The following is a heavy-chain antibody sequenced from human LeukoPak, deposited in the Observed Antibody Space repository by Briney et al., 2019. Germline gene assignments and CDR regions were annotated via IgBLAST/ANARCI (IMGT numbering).Heavy chain of an antibody. J-gene: IGHJ4*02. D-gene: IGHD5-18*01. CDR1: GGSISSYY. CDR2: IYYGGST. Sequence: SETLSLTCTVSGGSISSYYWSWIRQPPGKGLEWIGYIYYGGSTNYNPSLKSRVTISVDTSKNQFSLKLSSVTAADTAVYYCAREAPRGYSYGSFDYWGQGTLVTVSS. CDR3: AREAPRGYSYGSFDY. V-gene: IGHV4-59*01.